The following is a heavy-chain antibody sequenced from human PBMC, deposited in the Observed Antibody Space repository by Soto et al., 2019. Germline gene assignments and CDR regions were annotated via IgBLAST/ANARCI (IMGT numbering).Heavy chain of an antibody. CDR1: GFTVSSNY. CDR2: IYSGGST. D-gene: IGHD3-10*01. J-gene: IGHJ6*02. CDR3: ARDRGVSPPNYYYYGMDV. Sequence: EVQLVETGGGLMQAGGSLRLSCAASGFTVSSNYMSWVRQAPGKGLEWVSVIYSGGSTYYADSVKGRFTISRDNSKNTLYLQMNSLRAEDTAVYYCARDRGVSPPNYYYYGMDVWGQGTTVTVSS. V-gene: IGHV3-53*02.